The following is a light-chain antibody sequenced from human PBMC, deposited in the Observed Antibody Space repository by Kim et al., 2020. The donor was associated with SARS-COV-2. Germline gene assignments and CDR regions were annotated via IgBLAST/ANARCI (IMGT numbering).Light chain of an antibody. J-gene: IGKJ1*01. V-gene: IGKV1-27*01. CDR3: QSYNKAPWT. CDR2: AAS. CDR1: QYISNN. Sequence: ASIRDRLTITCRASQYISNNLAWFQFKPGKAPKLLIYAASALHSEVPSRFSGSGSGTDFTLTISSLQPEDVAIFYCQSYNKAPWTFGQGTKVEIK.